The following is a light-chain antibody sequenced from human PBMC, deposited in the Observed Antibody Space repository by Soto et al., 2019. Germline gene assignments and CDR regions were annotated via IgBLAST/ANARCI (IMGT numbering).Light chain of an antibody. CDR2: GAS. CDR3: QQYNDWPPYT. J-gene: IGKJ2*01. Sequence: EVVMTQSPATLSVSPGERATLSCRASQTISTNLAWYQQKPGQAPRLLIYGASTRATDIPAGFSGSGSGTEFTLTISSLQSEDVAVYYCQQYNDWPPYTFGQGTKLQIK. CDR1: QTISTN. V-gene: IGKV3-15*01.